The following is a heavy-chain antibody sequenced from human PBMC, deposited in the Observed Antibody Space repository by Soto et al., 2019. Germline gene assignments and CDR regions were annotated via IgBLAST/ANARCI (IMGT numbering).Heavy chain of an antibody. J-gene: IGHJ4*02. Sequence: GGSLRLSCAASGFTVSSNYMSWVRQAPGKGLEWVSVIYSGGSTYYADSVKGRFTISRDNSKNTLYLQMNSLRAEDTAVYYCARDSGSDDFWSGYYFDYWGQGTLVTVSS. CDR1: GFTVSSNY. CDR3: ARDSGSDDFWSGYYFDY. CDR2: IYSGGST. D-gene: IGHD3-3*01. V-gene: IGHV3-53*01.